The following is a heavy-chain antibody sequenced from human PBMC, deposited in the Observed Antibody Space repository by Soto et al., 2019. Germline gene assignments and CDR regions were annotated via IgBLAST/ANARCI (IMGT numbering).Heavy chain of an antibody. Sequence: SETVSLTCAVYGGSFSGYYWSWIRQPPGKGLEWIGEINHSGSTNYNPSLKSRVTISVDTSKNQFSLKLSSVTAADTAVYYCARDPTLAVAETYGMDVWGQGTTVTVSS. CDR1: GGSFSGYY. D-gene: IGHD6-19*01. J-gene: IGHJ6*02. CDR3: ARDPTLAVAETYGMDV. V-gene: IGHV4-34*01. CDR2: INHSGST.